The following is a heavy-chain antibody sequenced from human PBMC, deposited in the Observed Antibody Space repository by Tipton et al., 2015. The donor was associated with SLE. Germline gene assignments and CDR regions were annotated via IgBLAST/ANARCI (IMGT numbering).Heavy chain of an antibody. CDR3: AKVAVAGRDY. D-gene: IGHD6-19*01. CDR2: IYSGDST. Sequence: SLRLSCAASGFTFSSYAMSWVRQAPGKGLEWVSVIYSGDSTYYADSVKGRFTISRDNSKNTLYLQMSSLRADDTAVYYCAKVAVAGRDYWGQGTLVTVSS. CDR1: GFTFSSYA. V-gene: IGHV3-23*03. J-gene: IGHJ4*02.